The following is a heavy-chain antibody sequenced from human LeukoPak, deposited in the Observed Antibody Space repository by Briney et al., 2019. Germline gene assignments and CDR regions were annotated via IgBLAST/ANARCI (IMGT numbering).Heavy chain of an antibody. CDR3: ARGYCSSNSCAFDY. J-gene: IGHJ4*02. D-gene: IGHD2-2*01. Sequence: PGGSLRLSCAASGFTFSSYSMNWVRQAPGEGLEWVSYISGSSNTIYYADSVKGRFTISRDTAKNSLYLQMNGLRDEDSAVYYCARGYCSSNSCAFDYWGQGTLVTVSS. V-gene: IGHV3-48*02. CDR1: GFTFSSYS. CDR2: ISGSSNTI.